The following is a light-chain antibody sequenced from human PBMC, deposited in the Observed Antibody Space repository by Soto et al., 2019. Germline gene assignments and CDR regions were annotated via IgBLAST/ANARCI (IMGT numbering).Light chain of an antibody. CDR2: AAS. Sequence: AIRMTQSPSSLSASTGDRVTITCRASQGISSYLAWYQQKPGKAPKHLIYAASSLQSGVPSRFSGSGSGTDFTLTICCLQSEDFATYYCQQYYSYPRAFGPGTKVDI. CDR3: QQYYSYPRA. CDR1: QGISSY. J-gene: IGKJ3*01. V-gene: IGKV1-8*01.